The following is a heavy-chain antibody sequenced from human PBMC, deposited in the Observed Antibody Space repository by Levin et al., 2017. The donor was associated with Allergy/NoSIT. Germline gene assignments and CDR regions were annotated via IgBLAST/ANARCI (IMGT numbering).Heavy chain of an antibody. CDR2: IYSGGST. J-gene: IGHJ4*02. V-gene: IGHV3-53*01. Sequence: AGGSLRLSCAASGFTVSSNYMSWVRQAPGKGLEWVSVIYSGGSTYYADSVKGRFTISRDNSKNTLYLQMNSLRAEDTAVYYCAREAPRTSGYYGGLDYWGQGTLVTVSS. CDR1: GFTVSSNY. CDR3: AREAPRTSGYYGGLDY. D-gene: IGHD3-22*01.